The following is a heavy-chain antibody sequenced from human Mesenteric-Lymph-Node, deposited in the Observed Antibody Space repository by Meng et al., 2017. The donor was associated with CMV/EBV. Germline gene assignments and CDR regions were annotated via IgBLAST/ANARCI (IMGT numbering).Heavy chain of an antibody. CDR1: GFTVSSNY. CDR2: IYSGGSA. Sequence: GGSLRLSCAASGFTVSSNYMSWVRQAPGKGLEWVSVIYSGGSAYYADSVKGRFSIYRDNSKNTLYLQMNSLRAEDTAVYYCVYQWLLLGAFDIWGHGTMVTVSS. J-gene: IGHJ3*02. D-gene: IGHD6-19*01. V-gene: IGHV3-53*05. CDR3: VYQWLLLGAFDI.